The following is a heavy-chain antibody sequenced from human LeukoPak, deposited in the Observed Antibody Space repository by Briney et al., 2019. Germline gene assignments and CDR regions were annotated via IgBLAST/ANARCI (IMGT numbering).Heavy chain of an antibody. CDR2: ISSSGHT. V-gene: IGHV4-4*07. D-gene: IGHD6-13*01. CDR1: GGSITSNF. J-gene: IGHJ4*02. CDR3: ARSPGLADLDY. Sequence: SETLSLTCSVSGGSITSNFWTWIRQPAGKGLECIGRISSSGHTNYNPSLVSRVTMSVDTSKNLFSLRLNSVTAADTAVYYCARSPGLADLDYWGQGTLVTVSS.